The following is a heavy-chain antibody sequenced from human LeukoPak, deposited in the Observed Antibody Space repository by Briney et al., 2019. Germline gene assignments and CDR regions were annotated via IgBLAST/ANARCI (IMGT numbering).Heavy chain of an antibody. CDR2: IKEDGSEK. CDR3: ARGRFNYDSSGYSSFYH. CDR1: GVTFSSYW. D-gene: IGHD3-22*01. Sequence: GSLRLSCAASGVTFSSYWKSWVRQAPGKGPEWVANIKEDGSEKYYVDSVKGRFTISRDNAKNSLYLQMNSLRAEDTAVYYCARGRFNYDSSGYSSFYHWGQGTLVTVSS. J-gene: IGHJ4*02. V-gene: IGHV3-7*01.